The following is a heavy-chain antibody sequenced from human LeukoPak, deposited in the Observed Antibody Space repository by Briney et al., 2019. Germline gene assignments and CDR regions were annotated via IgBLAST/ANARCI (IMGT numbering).Heavy chain of an antibody. V-gene: IGHV3-23*01. CDR2: ISGSGGST. CDR1: GFTFSSYA. J-gene: IGHJ6*02. Sequence: GGSLRLSCAASGFTFSSYAMSWGRQAPGKGREWVSAISGSGGSTYYADSVKGRFPISRDNSKNTLYLQMNSLRAEDTALYYCAKQSWGLFPSMDVWGQGPTVTVSS. CDR3: AKQSWGLFPSMDV. D-gene: IGHD7-27*01.